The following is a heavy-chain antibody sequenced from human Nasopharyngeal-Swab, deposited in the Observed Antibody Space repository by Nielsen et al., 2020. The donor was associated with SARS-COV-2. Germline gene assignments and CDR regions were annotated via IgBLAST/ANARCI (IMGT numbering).Heavy chain of an antibody. CDR1: GFTFSDYY. CDR3: AREIGRGDHTGDY. D-gene: IGHD3-16*01. Sequence: GESLKISCAASGFTFSDYYMSWIRQAPGKGLEWVSYISSSGSTIYYADSVKGRFTISRGNAKNSLYLQMNSLRAEDTAVYYCAREIGRGDHTGDYWGQGTLVTVSS. V-gene: IGHV3-11*01. CDR2: ISSSGSTI. J-gene: IGHJ4*02.